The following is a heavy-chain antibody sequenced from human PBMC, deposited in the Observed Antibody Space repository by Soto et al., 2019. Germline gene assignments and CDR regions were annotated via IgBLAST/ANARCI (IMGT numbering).Heavy chain of an antibody. J-gene: IGHJ4*02. V-gene: IGHV1-2*04. CDR2: INPNSGGT. D-gene: IGHD3-22*01. Sequence: ASVKVSCKASGYTFTGYYMHWVRQAPGQGLEWMGWINPNSGGTNYAQKFQGWVTMTRDTSISTAYMELSRLRSDDTAVYYCARLSHYYDSSGYLDYWGQGTLVTVSS. CDR3: ARLSHYYDSSGYLDY. CDR1: GYTFTGYY.